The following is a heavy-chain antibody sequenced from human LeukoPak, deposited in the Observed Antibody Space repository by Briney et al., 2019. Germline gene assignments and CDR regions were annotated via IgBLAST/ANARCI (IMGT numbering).Heavy chain of an antibody. CDR1: GFTFSSDG. D-gene: IGHD3-10*01. CDR2: IRYDGSNI. CDR3: AKGVRLTMVRVFDY. V-gene: IGHV3-30*02. Sequence: GGSLRLSCAASGFTFSSDGMHWVRQAPGKGLEWVAFIRYDGSNIYYADSVKGRFTISRDNSKNTPYLQMNSLRAEDTAVYYCAKGVRLTMVRVFDYWGQGTLVTVSS. J-gene: IGHJ4*02.